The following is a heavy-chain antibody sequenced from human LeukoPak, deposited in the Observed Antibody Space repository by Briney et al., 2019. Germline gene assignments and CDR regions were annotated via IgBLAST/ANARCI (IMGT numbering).Heavy chain of an antibody. CDR3: ARGHPTYDSSGYYSSYYYYMDV. CDR1: GFTFSDYY. V-gene: IGHV3-11*04. J-gene: IGHJ6*03. Sequence: PGGSLRLSCAASGFTFSDYYMSLIRQAPGKGLEWVSYISSSGSTIYYADSVKGRFTISRDNAKNSLYLQMNSLRAEDTAVYYCARGHPTYDSSGYYSSYYYYMDVWGKGTTVTVSS. CDR2: ISSSGSTI. D-gene: IGHD3-22*01.